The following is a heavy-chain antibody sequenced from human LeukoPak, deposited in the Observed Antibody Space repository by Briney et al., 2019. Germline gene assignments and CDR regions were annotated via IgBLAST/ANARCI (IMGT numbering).Heavy chain of an antibody. CDR2: ITNGGSTI. CDR1: GFTFSDYN. D-gene: IGHD6-6*01. J-gene: IGHJ5*02. CDR3: ARDRDSYSSSSGFDP. Sequence: GGSLRLSCAASGFTFSDYNMNWVRQAPGKGLEWVSYITNGGSTIHHADSVKGRFTISRDNARNTLFLQMDSLRDEDSAVYYCARDRDSYSSSSGFDPWGQGTLVTVSA. V-gene: IGHV3-11*04.